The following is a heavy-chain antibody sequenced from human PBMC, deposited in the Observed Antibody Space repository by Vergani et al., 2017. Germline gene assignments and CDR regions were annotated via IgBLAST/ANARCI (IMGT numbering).Heavy chain of an antibody. Sequence: EVQLVESGGGLVQPGRSLRLSCAASGFTFDDYAMHWVRQAPGKGLEWVSGISWNSGSIGYADSVNGRFTISRDNAKNSLYLQMNSLRAEDTALYYCAKDFSYYDSSGYYDYWGQGTLVTGSS. CDR1: GFTFDDYA. J-gene: IGHJ4*02. CDR2: ISWNSGSI. D-gene: IGHD3-22*01. V-gene: IGHV3-9*01. CDR3: AKDFSYYDSSGYYDY.